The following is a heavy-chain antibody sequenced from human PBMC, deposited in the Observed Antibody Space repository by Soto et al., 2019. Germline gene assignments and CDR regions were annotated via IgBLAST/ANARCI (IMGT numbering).Heavy chain of an antibody. CDR1: GYTFTSYC. Sequence: GASVKVSCKASGYTFTSYCISWVRQAPGQGLEWMGWISAYNGNTNYAQKLQGRVTMTTDTSTSTAYMELRSLRSDDTAVYYCARDARFWRDYYWFDPWGQGTLVTVSS. V-gene: IGHV1-18*01. CDR3: ARDARFWRDYYWFDP. J-gene: IGHJ5*02. CDR2: ISAYNGNT. D-gene: IGHD3-3*01.